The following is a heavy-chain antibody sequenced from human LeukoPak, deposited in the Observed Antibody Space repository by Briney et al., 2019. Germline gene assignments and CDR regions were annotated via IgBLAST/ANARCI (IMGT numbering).Heavy chain of an antibody. CDR2: IIPIFGTA. Sequence: SVKVSCKASGGTFSSYAISWVRQAPGQGLEWMGGIIPIFGTANYAQKFQGRVTITADESTSTAYMELGSLRSEDTAVYYCARSYYYDSSVYRDYWGQGPLVTVSS. V-gene: IGHV1-69*13. D-gene: IGHD3-22*01. CDR3: ARSYYYDSSVYRDY. CDR1: GGTFSSYA. J-gene: IGHJ4*02.